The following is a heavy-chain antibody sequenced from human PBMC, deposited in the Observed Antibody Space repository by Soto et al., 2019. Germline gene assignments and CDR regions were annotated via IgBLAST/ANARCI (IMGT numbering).Heavy chain of an antibody. J-gene: IGHJ4*02. V-gene: IGHV3-30*18. CDR1: GFTFSDYG. Sequence: QVQLVESGGGVVQPGRSLRLSCAASGFTFSDYGMHWVRQAPGKGLEGVAVMSYDGSDEYYADSVKGRFSISRDNSKNTLYLQMSSLRPEDTARYYCAKGGIWFGELGDYWGQGALVTVSS. CDR2: MSYDGSDE. CDR3: AKGGIWFGELGDY. D-gene: IGHD3-10*01.